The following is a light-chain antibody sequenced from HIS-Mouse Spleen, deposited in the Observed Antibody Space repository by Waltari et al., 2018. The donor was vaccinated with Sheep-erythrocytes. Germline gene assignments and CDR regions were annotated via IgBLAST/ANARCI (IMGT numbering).Light chain of an antibody. J-gene: IGLJ2*01. Sequence: SSELTQPTSVSVSPGQTASITCSGDKLGDKHACWYQQKPGQSPVLVIYQDTKRPSGIPERFSGSNSGNTATLTISGTQAMDEADYYCQAWDSSIVVFGGGTKLTVL. V-gene: IGLV3-1*01. CDR1: KLGDKH. CDR2: QDT. CDR3: QAWDSSIVV.